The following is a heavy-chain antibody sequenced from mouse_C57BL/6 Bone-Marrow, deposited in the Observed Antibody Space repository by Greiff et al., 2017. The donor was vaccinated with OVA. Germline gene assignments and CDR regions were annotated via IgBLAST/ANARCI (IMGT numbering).Heavy chain of an antibody. Sequence: EVKLVESGGGLVQPGESLKLSCESNEYEFPSHDMSWVRKTPEKRLELVAAINSDGGSTYYPDTMESRFTISRDNTTKTLYLQMSSLRSEDTALYYCATHSNWDEDWYFDVWGTGTTVTVSS. D-gene: IGHD4-1*01. V-gene: IGHV5-2*01. CDR1: EYEFPSHD. CDR3: ATHSNWDEDWYFDV. CDR2: INSDGGST. J-gene: IGHJ1*03.